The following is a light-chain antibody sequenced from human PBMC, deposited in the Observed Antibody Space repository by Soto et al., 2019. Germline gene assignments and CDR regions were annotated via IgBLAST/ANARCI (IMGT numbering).Light chain of an antibody. CDR2: EVS. CDR3: SSYAGRNNWYV. CDR1: RSDVGTYNY. V-gene: IGLV2-8*01. J-gene: IGLJ1*01. Sequence: QSVLAQPPSASGSPGQSVTISCTGTRSDVGTYNYVSWYQQHPGKAPKLIIYEVSKRPSGVPDRFSGSKSGNTASLTVSGLQAEDEADYYCSSYAGRNNWYVVGTGTKVTVL.